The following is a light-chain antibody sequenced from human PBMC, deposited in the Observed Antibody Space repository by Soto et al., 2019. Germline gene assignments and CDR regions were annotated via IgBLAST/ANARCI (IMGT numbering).Light chain of an antibody. CDR3: QQYYSYPRT. V-gene: IGKV1-5*03. Sequence: DIQMTQSPSTLSGSVGDRFTITFLASQTISSWLAWYQQKPGKAPKLLIYKASSLESGVPSRFSGSGSGTDFTLTISCLQSEDFATYYCQQYYSYPRTFGQGTKVDIK. J-gene: IGKJ1*01. CDR2: KAS. CDR1: QTISSW.